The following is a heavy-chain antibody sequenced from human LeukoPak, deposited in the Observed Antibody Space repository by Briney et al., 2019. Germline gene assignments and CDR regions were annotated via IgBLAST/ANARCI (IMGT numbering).Heavy chain of an antibody. CDR3: AADVIPGPKGFDP. Sequence: ASVKVSCKTSGITFSSFAVQWVRQARGQRLEWIGWIVVGSGSTKYAQKFQERVTITRDVSTSTAFMELRSLRFDDTAVYYCAADVIPGPKGFDPWGQGTLVTVSS. V-gene: IGHV1-58*01. CDR2: IVVGSGST. J-gene: IGHJ5*02. D-gene: IGHD2-21*01. CDR1: GITFSSFA.